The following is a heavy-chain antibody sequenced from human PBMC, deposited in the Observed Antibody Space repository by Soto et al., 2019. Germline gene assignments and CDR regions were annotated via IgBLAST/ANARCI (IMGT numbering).Heavy chain of an antibody. CDR2: TRNKDNSATT. D-gene: IGHD1-1*01. J-gene: IGHJ4*02. Sequence: EVQLVESGGGLVQPGGSLRLSCAVSGFTFSDHYMDWVRQAPGKGLEWVGRTRNKDNSATTEYAASVKGRFTISGDDSKDSMCLQMNSLRAEDTAVYYCVRITGASYFDYWGQGTLVTVSS. V-gene: IGHV3-72*01. CDR3: VRITGASYFDY. CDR1: GFTFSDHY.